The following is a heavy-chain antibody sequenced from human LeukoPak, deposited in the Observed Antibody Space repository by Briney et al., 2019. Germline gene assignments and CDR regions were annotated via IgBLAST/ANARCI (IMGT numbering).Heavy chain of an antibody. J-gene: IGHJ4*02. V-gene: IGHV3-23*01. CDR3: ARDGYYGSGSSLDY. CDR1: GFTFSSYA. Sequence: PGGSLRLSCAASGFTFSSYAMSWVRQAPGKGLEWVSAISGSGGSTYYADSVKGRFTISRDNSKNTLYLQMNSLRAEDTAVYYCARDGYYGSGSSLDYWGQGTLVTVSS. D-gene: IGHD3-10*01. CDR2: ISGSGGST.